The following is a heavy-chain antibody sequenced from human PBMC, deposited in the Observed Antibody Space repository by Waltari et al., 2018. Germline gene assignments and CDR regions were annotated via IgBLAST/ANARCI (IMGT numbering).Heavy chain of an antibody. CDR3: ARDRGGSSSPDY. V-gene: IGHV1-2*06. Sequence: QVQLVQSGAEVKKPGASVKVSCKASGYTFTGYAMPWVRQAPGQGLEWMGRINPNSGGTNYAQKFQGRVTMTRDTSISTAYMELSRLRSDDTAVYYCARDRGGSSSPDYWGQGTLVTVSS. CDR2: INPNSGGT. CDR1: GYTFTGYA. J-gene: IGHJ4*02. D-gene: IGHD6-6*01.